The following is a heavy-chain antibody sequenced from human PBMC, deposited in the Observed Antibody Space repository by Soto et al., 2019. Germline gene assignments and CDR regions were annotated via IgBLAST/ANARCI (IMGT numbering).Heavy chain of an antibody. CDR3: AKEEQPSEGMDV. CDR1: GFTFSSYG. J-gene: IGHJ6*02. V-gene: IGHV3-30*18. CDR2: ISYDGSNK. Sequence: GGSLRLSCAASGFTFSSYGMHWGRQAPGKGLEWVAVISYDGSNKYYADSVKGRFTVSRDNSKNTLYLQMNSLRAEDAAVYYCAKEEQPSEGMDVWGQGTTVTVSS. D-gene: IGHD6-13*01.